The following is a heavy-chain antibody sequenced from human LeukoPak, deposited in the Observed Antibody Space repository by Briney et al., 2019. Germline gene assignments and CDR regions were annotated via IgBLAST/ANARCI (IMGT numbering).Heavy chain of an antibody. J-gene: IGHJ4*02. CDR1: GGSISSSSYY. CDR2: IYYSGST. CDR3: THSSSSGGFDY. Sequence: SETLSLTCTVSGGSISSSSYYWGWIRQPPGKGLEWIGSIYYSGSTYYNPSLKSRVTISVDTSKNQFSLKLSSVTAADTAVYYCTHSSSSGGFDYWGQRTLVTVSS. D-gene: IGHD6-6*01. V-gene: IGHV4-39*01.